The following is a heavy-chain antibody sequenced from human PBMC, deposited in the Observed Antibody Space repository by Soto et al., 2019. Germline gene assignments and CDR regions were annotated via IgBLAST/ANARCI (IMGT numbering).Heavy chain of an antibody. CDR2: IYYSGST. D-gene: IGHD4-17*01. CDR3: ARLVFGSVTTYATYYYYYMDV. CDR1: GGSISSYY. Sequence: SETLSLTCTVSGGSISSYYWSWIRQPPGKGLEWIGYIYYSGSTNYNPSLKSRVTISVDTSKNQFSLKLSSVTAADTAVYYCARLVFGSVTTYATYYYYYMDVWGKGTTVTVSS. V-gene: IGHV4-59*08. J-gene: IGHJ6*03.